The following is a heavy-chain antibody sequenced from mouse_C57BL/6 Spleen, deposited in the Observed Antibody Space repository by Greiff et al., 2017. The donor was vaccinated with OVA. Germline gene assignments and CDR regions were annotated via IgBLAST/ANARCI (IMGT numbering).Heavy chain of an antibody. V-gene: IGHV1-15*01. CDR1: GYTFTDYE. J-gene: IGHJ2*01. D-gene: IGHD4-1*01. CDR2: IDPETGGT. CDR3: VLGRGDY. Sequence: QVQLQQSGAELVRPGASVTLSCKASGYTFTDYEMHWVKQTPVHGLEWIGAIDPETGGTAYNQKFKGKAILTADKSACTAYMGLRSLTSEDSAVYYCVLGRGDYWGQGTTLTVSS.